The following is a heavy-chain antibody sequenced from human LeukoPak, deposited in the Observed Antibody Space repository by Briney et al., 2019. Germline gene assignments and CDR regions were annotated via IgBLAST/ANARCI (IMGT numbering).Heavy chain of an antibody. V-gene: IGHV3-33*01. CDR2: IWSAGANA. D-gene: IGHD2-21*01. CDR3: VRDQGSGDILS. Sequence: GGSLRLSCAASGFSFSRHGMHWVRQAPGKGLEWVAIIWSAGANADYADSVKGRFTISRDNSKNTLYLQMNSLRAEDTAIYFCVRDQGSGDILSWGLGTLVTASS. CDR1: GFSFSRHG. J-gene: IGHJ4*02.